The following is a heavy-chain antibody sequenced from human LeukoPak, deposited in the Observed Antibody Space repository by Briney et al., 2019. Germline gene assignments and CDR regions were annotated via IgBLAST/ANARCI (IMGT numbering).Heavy chain of an antibody. Sequence: GGSLRLSCTVSGFTVSSNSMSWVRQAPGKGLEWVSFIYSGNTHYSDSVKGRFTISRDNSKNTLYLQMNSLRAEDTAVYYCARRAGAYSHPYDYWGQGTLVTVSS. CDR3: ARRAGAYSHPYDY. J-gene: IGHJ4*02. D-gene: IGHD4/OR15-4a*01. CDR2: IYSGNT. V-gene: IGHV3-53*01. CDR1: GFTVSSNS.